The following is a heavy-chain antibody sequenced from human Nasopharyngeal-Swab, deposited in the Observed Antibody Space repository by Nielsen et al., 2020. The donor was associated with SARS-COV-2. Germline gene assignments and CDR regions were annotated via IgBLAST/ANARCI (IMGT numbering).Heavy chain of an antibody. CDR1: GFTFSSYA. Sequence: GGSLRLSCAASGFTFSSYAMHWARQAPGKGLEWVAVISYDGSNKYYADSVKGRFTISRDNSKNTLYLQMNSLRAEDTAVYYCARDWAHYYGSGALLLWWFDPWGQGTLVTVSS. CDR3: ARDWAHYYGSGALLLWWFDP. V-gene: IGHV3-30-3*01. J-gene: IGHJ5*02. D-gene: IGHD3-10*01. CDR2: ISYDGSNK.